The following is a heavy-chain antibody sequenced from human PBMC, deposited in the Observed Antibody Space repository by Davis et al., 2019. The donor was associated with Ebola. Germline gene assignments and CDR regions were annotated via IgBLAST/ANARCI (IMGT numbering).Heavy chain of an antibody. CDR2: IIGLDGST. J-gene: IGHJ4*02. V-gene: IGHV3-23*01. CDR3: AKDLISGDGRWEFDS. D-gene: IGHD1-26*01. Sequence: GESLKISYAASGFTFNSYEMNWVRQAPGKGLEWVSGIIGLDGSTYYADSVKGRFTISRDTSRNMVFLQMNSLGVEDTGVYFCAKDLISGDGRWEFDSWGQGTLVTVSS. CDR1: GFTFNSYE.